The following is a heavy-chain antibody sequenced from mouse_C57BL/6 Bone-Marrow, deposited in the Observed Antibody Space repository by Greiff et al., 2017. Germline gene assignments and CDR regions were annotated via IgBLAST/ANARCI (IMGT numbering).Heavy chain of an antibody. CDR2: IDPEDGET. CDR3: ARYGSHY. V-gene: IGHV14-2*01. D-gene: IGHD1-1*01. Sequence: VQLQQSGAELVKPGASVKLSCTASGFNIKDYYMHWVKQRTEQGLEWIGRIDPEDGETKYAPQFQGKATITADTSSNKAYLQLSSLTSEDTAVYYCARYGSHYWGQGTTLTVSS. CDR1: GFNIKDYY. J-gene: IGHJ2*01.